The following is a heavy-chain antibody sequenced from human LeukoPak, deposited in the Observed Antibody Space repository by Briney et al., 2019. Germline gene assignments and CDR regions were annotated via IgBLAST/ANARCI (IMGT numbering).Heavy chain of an antibody. CDR2: VIPIYGTP. D-gene: IGHD7-27*01. J-gene: IGHJ6*02. Sequence: ASVKVSCKASGGSFSTSGFSWVRQPPGQGLEWMGGVIPIYGTPSYAQKFQGRVTITTDESTSTAYMELSSLRSEDTAVYYCARDHWGIVENGYDYFYYDMDVWGQGTTVTVSS. CDR3: ARDHWGIVENGYDYFYYDMDV. CDR1: GGSFSTSG. V-gene: IGHV1-69*05.